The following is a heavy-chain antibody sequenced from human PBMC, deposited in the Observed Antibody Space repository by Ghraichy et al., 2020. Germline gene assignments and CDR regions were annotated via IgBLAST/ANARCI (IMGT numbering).Heavy chain of an antibody. Sequence: GESLNISCAASGFTFSDYSMNWVRQAPGKGLEWVSYISGGSSTVYYAGSMRGRFTISRDNAKNSLYLQMNSLGDEDTAVYYCARELIDYGGNPCDYWGQGTLVTVSS. CDR3: ARELIDYGGNPCDY. CDR1: GFTFSDYS. CDR2: ISGGSSTV. V-gene: IGHV3-48*02. D-gene: IGHD4-23*01. J-gene: IGHJ4*02.